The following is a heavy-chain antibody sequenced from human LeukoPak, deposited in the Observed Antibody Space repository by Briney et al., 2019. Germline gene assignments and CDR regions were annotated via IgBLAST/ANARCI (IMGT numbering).Heavy chain of an antibody. J-gene: IGHJ5*02. CDR2: ISYDGSNK. V-gene: IGHV3-30*18. D-gene: IGHD1-26*01. Sequence: AGRSLRLSCAASGFTFSSYGMHWVRQAPGKGLEWVAVISYDGSNKYYADSVKGRFTISRDNSKNTLYLQMNSLRAEDTAVYYCAKGPYSGFSWGQGTLVTVSS. CDR3: AKGPYSGFS. CDR1: GFTFSSYG.